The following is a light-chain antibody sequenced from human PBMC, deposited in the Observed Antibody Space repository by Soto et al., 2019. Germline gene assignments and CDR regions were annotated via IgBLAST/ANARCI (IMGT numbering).Light chain of an antibody. CDR3: SSYAGIFYV. V-gene: IGLV2-8*01. J-gene: IGLJ1*01. CDR1: SSDVGGYNY. CDR2: EVS. Sequence: QSVLTQPPSASGSPGQSVTISCTGTSSDVGGYNYVSWYQQHPGKAPKLMIYEVSKRPSGVPNRFSGPKSGNTASLTVSGLQAEDEADYYCSSYAGIFYVFGTGTKVTVL.